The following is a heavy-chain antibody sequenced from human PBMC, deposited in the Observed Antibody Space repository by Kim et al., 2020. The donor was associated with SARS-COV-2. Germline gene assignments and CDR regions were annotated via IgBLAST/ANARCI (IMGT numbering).Heavy chain of an antibody. CDR2: ISGSTVDT. CDR3: TKTATGTWGFDY. V-gene: IGHV3-23*01. D-gene: IGHD1-1*01. J-gene: IGHJ4*02. Sequence: GGSLRLSCAASGFIFSSYAMTWVRQAPGQGLEWVSAISGSTVDTYYADSVKGRFIISRDNSKNTLSLQMYNLGVEDMAVYYCTKTATGTWGFDYWGQGT. CDR1: GFIFSSYA.